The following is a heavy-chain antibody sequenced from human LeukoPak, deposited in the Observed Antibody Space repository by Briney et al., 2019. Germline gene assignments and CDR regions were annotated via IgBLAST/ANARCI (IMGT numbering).Heavy chain of an antibody. CDR2: INNSGST. CDR3: ARGASCGGDCYWEDYYYYGMDV. Sequence: SETLSLTCAVYGGSFSDYYWSWIRQPPGKGLEWIGEINNSGSTNYNPSLKSRVTISVDTSKNQFSLRLRSVTAADTAVYYCARGASCGGDCYWEDYYYYGMDVWGQGTTVTVSS. J-gene: IGHJ6*02. CDR1: GGSFSDYY. V-gene: IGHV4-34*01. D-gene: IGHD2-21*02.